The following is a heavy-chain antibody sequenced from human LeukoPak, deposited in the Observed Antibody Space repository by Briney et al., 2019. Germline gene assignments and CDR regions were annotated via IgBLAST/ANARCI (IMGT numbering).Heavy chain of an antibody. V-gene: IGHV3-21*01. D-gene: IGHD2-2*01. CDR1: GFTFSSYS. CDR3: ARTTYQLLSRWFDP. J-gene: IGHJ5*02. Sequence: PGGSLRLSYAASGFTFSSYSMNWVRQAPGKGLEWVSSISSSSSYIYYADSVKGRFTISRDNAKNSLYLQMNSLRAEDTAVYYCARTTYQLLSRWFDPWGQGTLVTVSS. CDR2: ISSSSSYI.